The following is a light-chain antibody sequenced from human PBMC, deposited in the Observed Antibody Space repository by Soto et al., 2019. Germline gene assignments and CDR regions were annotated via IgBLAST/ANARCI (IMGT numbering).Light chain of an antibody. CDR1: QRVSSN. V-gene: IGKV3-15*01. Sequence: EIVLTQSPATLSVSPGERATLSSRASQRVSSNLAWYQQKPGQAPRLLIYGASTRATGIPARFSGSGSGTEFTLTISSLQSEDFAVYYCQQYNNWRPLTFGGGTKVEI. CDR2: GAS. CDR3: QQYNNWRPLT. J-gene: IGKJ4*01.